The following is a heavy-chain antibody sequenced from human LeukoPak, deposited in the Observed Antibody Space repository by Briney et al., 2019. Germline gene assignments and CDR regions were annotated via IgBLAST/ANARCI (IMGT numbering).Heavy chain of an antibody. CDR1: GFTFSSYS. J-gene: IGHJ6*02. CDR3: ARDSLGYCSGGSCYHYGMDV. V-gene: IGHV3-21*01. CDR2: TSSSSSYI. D-gene: IGHD2-15*01. Sequence: GGSLRLSCAASGFTFSSYSMNWVRQAPGKGLEWVSSTSSSSSYIYYADSVKGRFTISRDNAKNSLYLQMNSLRAEDTAVYYCARDSLGYCSGGSCYHYGMDVWGQGTTVTVSS.